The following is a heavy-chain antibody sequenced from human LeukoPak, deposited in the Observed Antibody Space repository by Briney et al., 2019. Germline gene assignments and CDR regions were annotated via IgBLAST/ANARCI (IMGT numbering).Heavy chain of an antibody. Sequence: PGRSLRLSCAASGFTFSSYWMHWVRQAPGKGLVWVSRINSDGGSTSYADSVKGRFTISRDNAKNTLYLQMNSLRAEDTAVYYCARSGTPPPHYYGSGSYSLDYWGQGTLVTVSS. D-gene: IGHD3-10*01. CDR2: INSDGGST. CDR3: ARSGTPPPHYYGSGSYSLDY. J-gene: IGHJ4*02. CDR1: GFTFSSYW. V-gene: IGHV3-74*01.